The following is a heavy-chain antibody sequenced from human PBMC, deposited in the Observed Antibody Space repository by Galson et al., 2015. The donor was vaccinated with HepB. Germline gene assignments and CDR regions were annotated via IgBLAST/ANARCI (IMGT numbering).Heavy chain of an antibody. D-gene: IGHD3-10*01. CDR1: GFTVSSNY. V-gene: IGHV3-66*01. Sequence: SLRLSCAASGFTVSSNYMSWVRQAPGKGLEWVSVIYSGGSTYYADSVKGRFTISRDNSKNTLYLQMNSLRAEDTAVYYCARGYYYGSGSYLRWFDPWGQGTLVTVSS. J-gene: IGHJ5*02. CDR2: IYSGGST. CDR3: ARGYYYGSGSYLRWFDP.